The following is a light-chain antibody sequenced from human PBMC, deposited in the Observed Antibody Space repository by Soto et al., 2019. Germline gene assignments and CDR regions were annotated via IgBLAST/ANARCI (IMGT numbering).Light chain of an antibody. CDR1: SSDVGGYTS. CDR2: DVT. J-gene: IGLJ1*01. V-gene: IGLV2-11*01. CDR3: CSYAGSYIFV. Sequence: QSALTQPRSVSGSPGRSVSISCTGTSSDVGGYTSVSWYQQYPGQAPKLMIFDVTKRPSGVPDRFSGSKSGNTASLTISGLQAEDEADYYCCSYAGSYIFVFGSGTKVTV.